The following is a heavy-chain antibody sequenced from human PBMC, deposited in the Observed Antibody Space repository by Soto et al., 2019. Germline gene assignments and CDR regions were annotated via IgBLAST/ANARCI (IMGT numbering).Heavy chain of an antibody. V-gene: IGHV3-48*01. CDR3: ARDRSFEPYYYNYMDV. CDR1: GFTFTDYD. J-gene: IGHJ6*03. CDR2: ISSSSSTI. Sequence: GGSLRLSCAASGFTFTDYDINWVRQAPGKGLEWVSYISSSSSTIYYADSVKGRFTISRDNAKNSLSLQMNSLRAEDTAVYYCARDRSFEPYYYNYMDVWGKGTTVTVSS. D-gene: IGHD3-9*01.